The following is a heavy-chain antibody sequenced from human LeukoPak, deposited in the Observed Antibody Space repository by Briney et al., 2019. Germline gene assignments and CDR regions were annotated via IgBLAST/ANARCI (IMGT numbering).Heavy chain of an antibody. D-gene: IGHD3-22*01. CDR1: GFTFSSYA. J-gene: IGHJ4*02. CDR3: AKAGDSSGYYYDY. Sequence: PGGSLGLSCAASGFTFSSYAMSWVRQAPGKGLEWVSAISGSGGSTYYADSVKGRFAISRDNSKNTLYLQMNSLRAEDTAVYYCAKAGDSSGYYYDYWGQGTLVTVSS. CDR2: ISGSGGST. V-gene: IGHV3-23*01.